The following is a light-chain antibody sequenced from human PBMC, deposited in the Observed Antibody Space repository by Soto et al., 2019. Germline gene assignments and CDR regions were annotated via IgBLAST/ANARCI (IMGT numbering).Light chain of an antibody. J-gene: IGLJ1*01. Sequence: QSVLTQTPSVSGAPGQRVTISCTGRSSNIGAGYDVHWYQHLPGTAPKLLIYGTTNRPSGVPDRFSGSKSGISASLAITGLQAEDEADYYCHSYNNTLSAYIFG. V-gene: IGLV1-40*01. CDR3: HSYNNTLSAYI. CDR1: SSNIGAGYD. CDR2: GTT.